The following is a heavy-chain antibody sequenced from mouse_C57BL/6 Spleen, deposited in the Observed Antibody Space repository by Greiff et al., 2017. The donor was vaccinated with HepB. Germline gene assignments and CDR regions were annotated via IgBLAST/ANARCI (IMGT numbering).Heavy chain of an antibody. CDR3: TRRYYSNYVWYFDV. CDR2: IDPETGGT. V-gene: IGHV1-15*01. D-gene: IGHD2-5*01. J-gene: IGHJ1*03. Sequence: LVESGAELVRPGASVTLSCKASGYTFTDYEMHWVKQTPVQGLEWIGAIDPETGGTAYNQKFKGKAILTADKSSSTAYMELRSLTSEDSAVYYCTRRYYSNYVWYFDVWGTGTTVTVSS. CDR1: GYTFTDYE.